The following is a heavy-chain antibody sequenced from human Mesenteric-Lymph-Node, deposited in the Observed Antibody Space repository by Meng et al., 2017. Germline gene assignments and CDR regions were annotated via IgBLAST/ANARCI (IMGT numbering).Heavy chain of an antibody. CDR2: IYNSGST. V-gene: IGHV4-30-4*01. D-gene: IGHD2-21*01. CDR1: GGSISSGDYY. J-gene: IGHJ4*02. CDR3: AREGRGHQVGVSVY. Sequence: QVQLQESGPGLVKPSQTLSLTCTVSGGSISSGDYYWSWIRQPPGKGLEWIGYIYNSGSTYYNPSLKSRVTISVDTSKNQFSLKLRFVTAADTAVYYCAREGRGHQVGVSVYWGQGNLVTVSS.